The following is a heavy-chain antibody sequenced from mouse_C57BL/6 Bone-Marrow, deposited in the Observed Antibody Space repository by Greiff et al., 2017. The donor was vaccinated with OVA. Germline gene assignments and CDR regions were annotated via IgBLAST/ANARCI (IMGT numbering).Heavy chain of an antibody. J-gene: IGHJ4*01. V-gene: IGHV2-5*01. CDR2: IWRGGST. CDR3: AKRDYYGSSYDAMDY. CDR1: GFSLTSYG. Sequence: QVQLQQSGPGLVQPSQSLSITCTVSGFSLTSYGVHWVRQSPGKGLEWLGVIWRGGSTDYNAAFMSRLSITKDNSKSQVFFKMNRQQADDTAKYYGAKRDYYGSSYDAMDYWGQGTSVTVSS. D-gene: IGHD1-1*01.